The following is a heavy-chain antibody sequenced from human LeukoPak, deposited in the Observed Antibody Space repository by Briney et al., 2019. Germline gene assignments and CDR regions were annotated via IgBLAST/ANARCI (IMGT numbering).Heavy chain of an antibody. CDR2: MNPNSGNT. Sequence: ASVKVSCKASGYTFTSNDINWVRQATGQGLEWMGWMNPNSGNTGYAQKFQGRVTMTRSTSISTAYMELSSLRSEDTAVYYCARGYSMRLRPIPGYWGQGTLVTVSS. D-gene: IGHD6-13*01. CDR3: ARGYSMRLRPIPGY. V-gene: IGHV1-8*01. CDR1: GYTFTSND. J-gene: IGHJ4*02.